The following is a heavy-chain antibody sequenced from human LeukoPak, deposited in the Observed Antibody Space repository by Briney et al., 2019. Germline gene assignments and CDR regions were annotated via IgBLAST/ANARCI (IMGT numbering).Heavy chain of an antibody. D-gene: IGHD4-23*01. V-gene: IGHV3-64*02. Sequence: GGSLRLSCAASGFTFSSYAMHWVRQAPGKGLEYVSAISSNGGSTYYADSVKGRFTISRDKSKNTLYLQMGSLRAEDMALYYCARSYGGNSPSAFDIWGQGTMVTVSS. J-gene: IGHJ3*02. CDR2: ISSNGGST. CDR1: GFTFSSYA. CDR3: ARSYGGNSPSAFDI.